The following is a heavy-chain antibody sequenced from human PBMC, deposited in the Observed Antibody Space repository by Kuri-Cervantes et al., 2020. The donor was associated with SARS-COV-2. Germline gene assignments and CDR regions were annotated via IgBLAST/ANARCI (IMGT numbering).Heavy chain of an antibody. CDR2: ISYDGSNK. Sequence: GESLKISCAASGFTFSSYAMHWVRQAPGKGLEWVAVISYDGSNKYYADSVKGRFTISRDNSKNTLYLQMNSLRAEDTAVYYCARDEGMGIVVRETAGPCFYYYGMDVWGQGTTVTVSS. CDR3: ARDEGMGIVVRETAGPCFYYYGMDV. J-gene: IGHJ6*02. CDR1: GFTFSSYA. V-gene: IGHV3-30-3*01. D-gene: IGHD2-2*03.